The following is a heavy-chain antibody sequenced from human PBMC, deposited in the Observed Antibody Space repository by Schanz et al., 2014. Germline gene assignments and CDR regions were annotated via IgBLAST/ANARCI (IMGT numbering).Heavy chain of an antibody. D-gene: IGHD2-15*01. CDR2: ISHSGGSK. J-gene: IGHJ6*02. CDR3: AKGMGYCSGGTCYDYYYYGLDV. Sequence: EVQLVESGGGLVKPGGSLRLSCAASGFTFSSYAMTWVRQAPGKGLEWVSSISHSGGSKYYADSVKGRFTISRDNSENTLYLQMNSLSADDTAVFYCAKGMGYCSGGTCYDYYYYGLDVWGQGTTVTVSS. V-gene: IGHV3-23*04. CDR1: GFTFSSYA.